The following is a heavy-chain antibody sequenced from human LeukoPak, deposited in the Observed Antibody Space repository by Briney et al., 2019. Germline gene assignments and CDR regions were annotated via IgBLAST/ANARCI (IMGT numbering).Heavy chain of an antibody. CDR1: GFTFSSYG. Sequence: GGSLRLSCAASGFTFSSYGMHWVRQAPGKGLEWVAFIRYDGSNKYYADSVKGRFTISRDNSKNTLYLQMNSLRAEDTAVYYCARGTSGYYDSSGYNDYWGQGTLVTVSS. J-gene: IGHJ4*02. D-gene: IGHD3-22*01. CDR3: ARGTSGYYDSSGYNDY. CDR2: IRYDGSNK. V-gene: IGHV3-30*02.